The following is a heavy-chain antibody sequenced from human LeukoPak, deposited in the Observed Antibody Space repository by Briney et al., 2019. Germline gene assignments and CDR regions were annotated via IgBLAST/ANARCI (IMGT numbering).Heavy chain of an antibody. CDR2: ISGSGGST. CDR1: GFTFSSYA. Sequence: GGSLRLSCAASGFTFSSYAMSWVRQAPGKGLEWVSAISGSGGSTYYADSVKGRFTISIDNSKNTLHLQMNSLRAEDTAVYYCATYSGYDLRYYYYMDVWGKGTTVTVSS. V-gene: IGHV3-23*01. CDR3: ATYSGYDLRYYYYMDV. J-gene: IGHJ6*03. D-gene: IGHD5-12*01.